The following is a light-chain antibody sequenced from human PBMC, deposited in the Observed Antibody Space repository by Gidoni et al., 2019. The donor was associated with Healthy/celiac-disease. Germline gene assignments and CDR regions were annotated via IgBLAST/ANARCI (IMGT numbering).Light chain of an antibody. Sequence: QSVLTQPPSASGTPGQRVTISCSGSSSNIGSNTVNWYQQPPGTAPNLLSYSNNQRPSGVPDRFSGSKSGTSASLAISGLQSEDEADYYCAAWDDSLNKVFGTGTKVTVL. CDR1: SSNIGSNT. J-gene: IGLJ1*01. V-gene: IGLV1-44*01. CDR2: SNN. CDR3: AAWDDSLNKV.